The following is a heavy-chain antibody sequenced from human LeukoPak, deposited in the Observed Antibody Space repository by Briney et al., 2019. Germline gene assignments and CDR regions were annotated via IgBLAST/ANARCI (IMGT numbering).Heavy chain of an antibody. CDR3: ARGRRITMVRGKNWKPYYYMDV. CDR2: IYTSGST. Sequence: SETLSLTCTVSGGSISSGSYYWSWIRQPAGKGLEWIGRIYTSGSTNYNPSLKSRVTISVDTSKNQFSLKLSSVTAADTAVYYCARGRRITMVRGKNWKPYYYMDVWGKGTTVTISS. D-gene: IGHD3-10*01. V-gene: IGHV4-61*02. CDR1: GGSISSGSYY. J-gene: IGHJ6*03.